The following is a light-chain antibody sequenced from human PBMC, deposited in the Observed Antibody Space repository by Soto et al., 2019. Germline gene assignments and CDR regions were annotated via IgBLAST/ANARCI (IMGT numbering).Light chain of an antibody. Sequence: EIVLMQSPDTLSLSPGERATLSCRASETISSHYIAWYQQKPGQAPRLLIFGASTRATGIPDRFSGSWSGIKFTLPTSRLQPQDFTVYYCQNFDDTPFPIDPGTKVHIK. V-gene: IGKV3-20*01. CDR1: ETISSHY. CDR3: QNFDDTPFP. J-gene: IGKJ3*01. CDR2: GAS.